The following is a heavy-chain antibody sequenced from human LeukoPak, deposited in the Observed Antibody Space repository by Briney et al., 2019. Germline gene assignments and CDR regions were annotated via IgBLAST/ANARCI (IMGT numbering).Heavy chain of an antibody. CDR3: ARNARYSNWFDP. CDR1: GGSFSGYY. D-gene: IGHD1-26*01. J-gene: IGHJ5*02. CDR2: INHSGST. Sequence: SETLSLTCAVYGGSFSGYYWSWIRQPPGKGLEWIGEINHSGSTNYNPSLKSRVTISVDTSKNQFSLKLSSVTAADTAVYYCARNARYSNWFDPWGQGTLVTVSS. V-gene: IGHV4-34*01.